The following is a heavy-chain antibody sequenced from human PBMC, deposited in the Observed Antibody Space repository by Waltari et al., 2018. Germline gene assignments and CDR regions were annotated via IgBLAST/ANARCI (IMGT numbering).Heavy chain of an antibody. CDR1: GGSISSGSYY. CDR2: IYTSGST. J-gene: IGHJ4*02. V-gene: IGHV4-61*02. CDR3: ARDGDCSSTSCSDGFDY. D-gene: IGHD2-2*01. Sequence: QVQLQESGPGLVKPSQTLSLTCTVSGGSISSGSYYWSWIRQPAGKGLDWIGRIYTSGSTNYNPSLKSRVTISVDTSKNQFSLKLSSVTAADTAVYYCARDGDCSSTSCSDGFDYWGQGTLVTVSS.